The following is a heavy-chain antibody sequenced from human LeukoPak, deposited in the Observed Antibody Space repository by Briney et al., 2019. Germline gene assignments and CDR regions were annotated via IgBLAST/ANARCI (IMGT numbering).Heavy chain of an antibody. CDR1: GGSISSDSYY. J-gene: IGHJ4*02. CDR2: IYTSGST. Sequence: SQTLSLTCTVSGGSISSDSYYWSWIRQPAGKGLEWIGRIYTSGSTNYNPSLKSRVTISVDTSKNQFSLTLSSVTAADTAVYYCARTITVAGKYYFDYWGQGTLVTASS. D-gene: IGHD6-19*01. V-gene: IGHV4-61*02. CDR3: ARTITVAGKYYFDY.